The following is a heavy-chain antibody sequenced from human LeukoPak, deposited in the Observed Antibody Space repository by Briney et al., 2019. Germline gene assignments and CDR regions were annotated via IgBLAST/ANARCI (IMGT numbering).Heavy chain of an antibody. CDR3: AKDLPGDPDDQYYGMDV. D-gene: IGHD4-17*01. CDR1: GYTFSSYA. V-gene: IGHV3-23*01. CDR2: ISGSGGRT. J-gene: IGHJ6*02. Sequence: GASLRLSCAASGYTFSSYAMSRVRQAPGKGLECVSAISGSGGRTYYAASVKGRFTISRDNSKNTLHLQLNSLRAEDTALYYCAKDLPGDPDDQYYGMDVWGQGTTVTVSS.